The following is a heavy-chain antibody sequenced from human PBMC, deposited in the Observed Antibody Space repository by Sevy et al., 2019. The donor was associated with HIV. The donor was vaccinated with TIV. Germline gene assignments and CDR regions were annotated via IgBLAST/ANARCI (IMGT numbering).Heavy chain of an antibody. CDR3: ARDGASGYSYGFVDY. J-gene: IGHJ4*02. CDR1: GFTFSTSA. V-gene: IGHV3-33*08. CDR2: IWYDGSNK. Sequence: GGSLRLSCAVSGFTFSTSAMSWVRQAPGKGLEWVAVIWYDGSNKYYADSVKGRFTISRDNSKNTLYLQMNSLRAEDTAVYYCARDGASGYSYGFVDYWGQGTLVTVSS. D-gene: IGHD5-18*01.